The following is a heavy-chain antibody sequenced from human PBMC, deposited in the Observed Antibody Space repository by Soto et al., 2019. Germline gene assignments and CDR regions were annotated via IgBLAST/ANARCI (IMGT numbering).Heavy chain of an antibody. Sequence: GGSVRLSCASSVCIFRGYSMSWVRHTPGKRLEWISSIIRSSTDIYYADSVKGRFTISRDDAKNSLHLQMNSLRAEDTAVYYCARDRAPGYLWGNYRPAESWGQGTLVSVSS. D-gene: IGHD3-16*02. CDR2: IIRSSTDI. CDR3: ARDRAPGYLWGNYRPAES. J-gene: IGHJ5*02. V-gene: IGHV3-21*01. CDR1: VCIFRGYS.